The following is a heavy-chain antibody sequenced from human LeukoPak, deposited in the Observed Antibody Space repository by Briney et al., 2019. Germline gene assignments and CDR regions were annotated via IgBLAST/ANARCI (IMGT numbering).Heavy chain of an antibody. Sequence: SETLSLTCTVSGGSISSYYWSWIRQPPGKGLEWIGYIYYSGSTNYNPSLKSRVTISVDTSKNQFSLKLSSVTAADTAVYYCARDYGYCSGGSCYGGFDYWGQGTLVTVSS. CDR1: GGSISSYY. D-gene: IGHD2-15*01. V-gene: IGHV4-59*01. J-gene: IGHJ4*02. CDR2: IYYSGST. CDR3: ARDYGYCSGGSCYGGFDY.